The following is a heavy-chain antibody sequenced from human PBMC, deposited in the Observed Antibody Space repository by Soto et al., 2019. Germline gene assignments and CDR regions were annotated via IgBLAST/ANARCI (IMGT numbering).Heavy chain of an antibody. V-gene: IGHV3-23*01. Sequence: EVQLLESGGGLVQPGGSLRLSCAASGFTFSSYAMSWVRQAPGKGLEWVSAISGSGGSTYYADSVKGRFTISRDNSKNTLYLQMNSLRAEDTAVYYCAPPRYSYGYLFDYWGQGTLVTVSS. CDR1: GFTFSSYA. CDR2: ISGSGGST. D-gene: IGHD5-18*01. J-gene: IGHJ4*02. CDR3: APPRYSYGYLFDY.